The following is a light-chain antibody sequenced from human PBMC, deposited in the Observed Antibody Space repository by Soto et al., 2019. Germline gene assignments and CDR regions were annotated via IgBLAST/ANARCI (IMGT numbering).Light chain of an antibody. CDR3: HQYNNWPSS. J-gene: IGKJ1*01. CDR1: QSVSVN. Sequence: EIVMTQSPATLSGSPGERATLSCRTSQSVSVNLAWYQQKPGQAPRLLIYGASITPTGIPARFSGSGSGTEFSLTISSLQSEDFAVYYCHQYNNWPSSFGQGTKVQIK. CDR2: GAS. V-gene: IGKV3-15*01.